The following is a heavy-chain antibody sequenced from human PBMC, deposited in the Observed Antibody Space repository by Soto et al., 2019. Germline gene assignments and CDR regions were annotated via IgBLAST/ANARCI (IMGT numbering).Heavy chain of an antibody. D-gene: IGHD3-10*01. V-gene: IGHV4-30-4*01. CDR2: IYYSGST. J-gene: IGHJ4*02. Sequence: SETLSLTCTVSGGSISSGGYYWSWIRQPPWKGKEWIGNIYYSGSTYYNPSLKSRITISIDTSKNQFSLKLSSVTAADTAVYYCASRKSSPYFDYWGQGTLVTVSS. CDR3: ASRKSSPYFDY. CDR1: GGSISSGGYY.